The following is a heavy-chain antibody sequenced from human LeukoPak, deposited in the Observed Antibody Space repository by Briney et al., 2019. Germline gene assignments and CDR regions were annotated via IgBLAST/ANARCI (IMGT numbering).Heavy chain of an antibody. CDR3: APTWGSESLGWFDP. V-gene: IGHV4-39*01. D-gene: IGHD3-10*01. J-gene: IGHJ5*02. Sequence: SETLSLTCTVSGGSISSSSYYWGWIRQPPGKGLEWIGSIYYSGSTYYNPSLKSRVTISVDTSKNQFSLKLGSVTAADTAVYYCAPTWGSESLGWFDPWGQGTLVTVSS. CDR2: IYYSGST. CDR1: GGSISSSSYY.